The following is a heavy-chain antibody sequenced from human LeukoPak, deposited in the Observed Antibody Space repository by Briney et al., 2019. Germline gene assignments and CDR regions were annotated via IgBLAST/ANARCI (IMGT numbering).Heavy chain of an antibody. D-gene: IGHD3-22*01. V-gene: IGHV3-33*01. CDR2: IWYDGSNK. CDR3: ARDYYYDSSGFYAP. J-gene: IGHJ5*02. Sequence: GRSLRLSCAASGFTFSNSGMHWVRQAPGKGLEWVAGIWYDGSNKYYADSVKGRFTISRDNSKNTLYLQMNSLRAEDTAVYYCARDYYYDSSGFYAPWGQGTLVTVSS. CDR1: GFTFSNSG.